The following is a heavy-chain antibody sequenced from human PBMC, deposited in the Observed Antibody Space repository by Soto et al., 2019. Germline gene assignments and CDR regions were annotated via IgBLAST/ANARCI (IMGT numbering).Heavy chain of an antibody. CDR2: IYYSGST. J-gene: IGHJ6*02. CDR1: GASISSGGYY. CDR3: ARTGGSALYYGMDV. D-gene: IGHD3-9*01. Sequence: VQLQESGPGLVRPSQTLSLTCTVSGASISSGGYYWTWIRQHPGKGLEWIGYIYYSGSTYYNPSRRSRVTISVDTSSDQFSLKLTSVTAADTAVYYCARTGGSALYYGMDVWGQGTTVTVSS. V-gene: IGHV4-31*03.